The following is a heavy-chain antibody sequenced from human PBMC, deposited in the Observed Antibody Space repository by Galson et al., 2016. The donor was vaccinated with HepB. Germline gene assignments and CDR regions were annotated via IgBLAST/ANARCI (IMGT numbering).Heavy chain of an antibody. V-gene: IGHV3-13*01. D-gene: IGHD1-1*01. J-gene: IGHJ3*02. CDR1: GFTFSSYD. CDR3: ARVGERRALDI. Sequence: SLRLSCAASGFTFSSYDMYWVRQVTGKGLEWVTAIGTAGDTHYADSVRGRFTISRENAKNSLYLQMNSLRAGDMAVYYCARVGERRALDIWGQGTMVIVSS. CDR2: IGTAGDT.